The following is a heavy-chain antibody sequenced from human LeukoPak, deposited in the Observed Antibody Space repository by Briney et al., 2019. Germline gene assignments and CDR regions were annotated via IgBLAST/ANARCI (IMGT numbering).Heavy chain of an antibody. CDR1: GGSISPISSNNYH. V-gene: IGHV4-39*07. J-gene: IGHJ4*02. D-gene: IGHD6-19*01. CDR2: INHSGST. CDR3: HIAVAGNPVPGPQEGDY. Sequence: SETLSLTCIVSGGSISPISSNNYHWGWIRQPPGKGLEWIGEINHSGSTNYNPSLKSRVTISVDTSKNQFSLKLSSVTAADTAVYYCHIAVAGNPVPGPQEGDYWGREPWSPSPQ.